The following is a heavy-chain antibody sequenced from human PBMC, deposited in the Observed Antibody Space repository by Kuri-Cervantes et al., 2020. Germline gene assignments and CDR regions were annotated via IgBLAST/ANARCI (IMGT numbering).Heavy chain of an antibody. D-gene: IGHD5-24*01. CDR2: IYYSGST. CDR3: ARRGRGGYNPYYFDY. J-gene: IGHJ4*02. V-gene: IGHV4-4*02. Sequence: SETLSPTWAVPGGAISSSNWWSWVRQPPGKGREWLGEIYYSGSTSYNPSHKSRVTISVDTSRNQFSLKLSSVTAADTAVYYCARRGRGGYNPYYFDYWGQGTLVTVSS. CDR1: GGAISSSNW.